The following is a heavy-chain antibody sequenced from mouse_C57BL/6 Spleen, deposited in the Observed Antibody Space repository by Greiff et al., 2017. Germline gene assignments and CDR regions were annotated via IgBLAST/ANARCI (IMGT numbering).Heavy chain of an antibody. CDR3: ARVTGDY. Sequence: VKLMESGPELVKPGASVKISCKASGYAFSSSWMNWVKPRPGQGLEWIGRIYPGDGDTNYNGKFKGKATLTADKSSNTACMQLSSLTSEDSAVYFCARVTGDYWGQGTTLTVSS. CDR2: IYPGDGDT. D-gene: IGHD2-13*01. V-gene: IGHV1-82*01. J-gene: IGHJ2*01. CDR1: GYAFSSSW.